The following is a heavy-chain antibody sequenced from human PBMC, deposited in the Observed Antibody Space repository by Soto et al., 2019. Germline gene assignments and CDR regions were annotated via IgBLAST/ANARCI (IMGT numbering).Heavy chain of an antibody. CDR1: GGSFSDYY. CDR3: ARTGHLFDY. CDR2: INYSGRT. J-gene: IGHJ4*02. Sequence: QVQLQQWGAGLLKPSETLSLTCAVHGGSFSDYYWSWIRQPPGKGLEWIGEINYSGRTNYNPSLKSRVTRSVDASKTQFARTLSSMTAADTAVYYCARTGHLFDYWGQGISVTVSS. V-gene: IGHV4-34*01.